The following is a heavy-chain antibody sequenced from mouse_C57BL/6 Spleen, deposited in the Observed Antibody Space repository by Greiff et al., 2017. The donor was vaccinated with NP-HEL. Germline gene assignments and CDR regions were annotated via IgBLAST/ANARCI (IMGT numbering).Heavy chain of an antibody. CDR2: IDPETGGT. D-gene: IGHD1-1*01. V-gene: IGHV1-15*01. CDR3: TRKFYYGSIDY. CDR1: GYTFTDYE. J-gene: IGHJ2*01. Sequence: VQLQQSGAELVRPGASVTLSCKASGYTFTDYEMHWVKQTPVHGLEWIGAIDPETGGTAYNQKFKGKAILTADKSSSTAYMELRSLTSEDSAVYYCTRKFYYGSIDYWGQGTTLTVSS.